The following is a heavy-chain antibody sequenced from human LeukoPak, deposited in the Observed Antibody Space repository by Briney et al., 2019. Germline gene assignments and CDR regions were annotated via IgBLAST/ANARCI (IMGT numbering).Heavy chain of an antibody. V-gene: IGHV4-34*01. J-gene: IGHJ5*02. Sequence: SETLSLTCAVYGGSFSDYYWSWIRQPPGKGLEWIGEINHSGSTNYNPSLKSRVTISVDTSKNQFSLKLTSVTAADTAVYYCARRPRGYSYGYWFDPWGQGTLVTVSS. CDR3: ARRPRGYSYGYWFDP. CDR2: INHSGST. CDR1: GGSFSDYY. D-gene: IGHD5-18*01.